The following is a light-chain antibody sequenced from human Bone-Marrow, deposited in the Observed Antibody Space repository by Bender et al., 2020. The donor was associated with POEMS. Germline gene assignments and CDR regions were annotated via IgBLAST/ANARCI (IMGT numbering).Light chain of an antibody. V-gene: IGLV1-44*01. Sequence: QSVLTQPPSASGTPGQSVIISCSGTDSNFGGNNVNWYQHLPGSAPRLVVYSNYQRPSGVPARFSGSKSGTSASLAIIGLQAEDEADYYCQSYDISLTASVFGGGTKLTV. CDR1: DSNFGGNN. J-gene: IGLJ2*01. CDR2: SNY. CDR3: QSYDISLTASV.